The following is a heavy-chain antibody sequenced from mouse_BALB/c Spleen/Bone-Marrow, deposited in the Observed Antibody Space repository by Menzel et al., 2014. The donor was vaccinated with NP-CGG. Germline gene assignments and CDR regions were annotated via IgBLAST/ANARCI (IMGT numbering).Heavy chain of an antibody. Sequence: VKLQESGAELVRPGVSVKISCKGSGYTFTDYAMHWVKQSHAKSLEWIGLISNYYGDASYNQKFKGKDTMTVDKSSSTAYMELARLTSEDSAIYYCARSGKVRNAMDYWGQGTSVTVS. CDR3: ARSGKVRNAMDY. V-gene: IGHV1S137*01. J-gene: IGHJ4*01. CDR1: GYTFTDYA. D-gene: IGHD2-14*01. CDR2: ISNYYGDA.